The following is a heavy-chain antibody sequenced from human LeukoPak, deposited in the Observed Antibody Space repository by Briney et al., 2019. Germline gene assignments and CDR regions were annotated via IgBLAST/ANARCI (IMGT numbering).Heavy chain of an antibody. D-gene: IGHD3-22*01. J-gene: IGHJ6*03. Sequence: PSETLSLTCTVSGGSISGSSYYWAWIRQPPGKGLEWIGSIYYSGTTYNNPSLKGRVTISVDTSKNHFSLKLSSVTAADTAVYYCAVDNDSTGYYFSMDVWGKGTTVTVSS. CDR1: GGSISGSSYY. CDR2: IYYSGTT. CDR3: AVDNDSTGYYFSMDV. V-gene: IGHV4-39*07.